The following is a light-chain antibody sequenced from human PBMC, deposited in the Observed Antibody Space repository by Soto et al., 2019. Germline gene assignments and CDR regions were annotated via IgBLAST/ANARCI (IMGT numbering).Light chain of an antibody. Sequence: DIPMTQFPSSLSASVGDRVTITCRASQSIGIYLNWYQQKPGKAPNLLIYGASSLHGGVPSRFSGSGSGTDFTLTINSLQPEDFTTYYCQQSYSTLITFGQGTRLEIK. CDR2: GAS. V-gene: IGKV1-39*01. CDR1: QSIGIY. CDR3: QQSYSTLIT. J-gene: IGKJ5*01.